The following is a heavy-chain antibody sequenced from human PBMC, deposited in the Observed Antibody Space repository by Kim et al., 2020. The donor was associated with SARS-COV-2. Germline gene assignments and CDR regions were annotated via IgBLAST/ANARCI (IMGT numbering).Heavy chain of an antibody. Sequence: GGSLRLSCAASGFTFSSYAMHWVRQAPGKGLEWVAVISYDGSNKYYADSVKGRFTISRDNSKNTLYLQMNSLRAEDTAVYYCARDAKKRERWNPTIFGVVIIPSYWFDPWGQGTLVTVSS. V-gene: IGHV3-30*04. CDR2: ISYDGSNK. J-gene: IGHJ5*02. D-gene: IGHD3-3*01. CDR3: ARDAKKRERWNPTIFGVVIIPSYWFDP. CDR1: GFTFSSYA.